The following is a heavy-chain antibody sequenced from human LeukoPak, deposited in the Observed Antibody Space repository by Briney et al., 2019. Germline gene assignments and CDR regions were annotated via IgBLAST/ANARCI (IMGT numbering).Heavy chain of an antibody. V-gene: IGHV3-23*01. CDR2: ISGTAVDT. CDR3: AKGGVLEWIFRQHYFDC. CDR1: GFPFSSYG. D-gene: IGHD3-3*01. Sequence: PPGGSLRLSCEASGFPFSSYGIGWVRQAPGKGLEWVSAISGTAVDTFYADSVKGRFTISRDNSKKMVYLQMNGLRAEDTAVYYCAKGGVLEWIFRQHYFDCWGQGTLVTVSS. J-gene: IGHJ4*02.